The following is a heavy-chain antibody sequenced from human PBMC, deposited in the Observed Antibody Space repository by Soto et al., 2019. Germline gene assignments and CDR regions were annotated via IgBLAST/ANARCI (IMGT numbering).Heavy chain of an antibody. Sequence: LRLSCAASGFIFRTTAMTWVRQAQGKVLEWVSTISGSGVSTYYTDSVKGRFTISRDNSKNTLYLQMNSLRAEDTAVYFCAAVMGSDYDYVWGSLTFDDWGQGTLVTVSS. D-gene: IGHD3-16*01. J-gene: IGHJ4*02. CDR2: ISGSGVST. V-gene: IGHV3-23*01. CDR3: AAVMGSDYDYVWGSLTFDD. CDR1: GFIFRTTA.